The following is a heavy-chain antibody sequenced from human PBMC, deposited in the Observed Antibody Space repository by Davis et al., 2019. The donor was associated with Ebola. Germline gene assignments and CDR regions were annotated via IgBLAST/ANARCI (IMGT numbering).Heavy chain of an antibody. CDR1: GFTFSSYS. Sequence: GESLKISCAASGFTFSSYSMNWVRQAPGKGLEWVSYISSSGSTIYYADSVKGRFTIPRDNAKNSLYLQMNSLRDEDTAVYYCAREKHCSSTSCYKAASGWWDYWGQGTLVTVSS. J-gene: IGHJ4*02. CDR2: ISSSGSTI. D-gene: IGHD2-2*02. CDR3: AREKHCSSTSCYKAASGWWDY. V-gene: IGHV3-48*02.